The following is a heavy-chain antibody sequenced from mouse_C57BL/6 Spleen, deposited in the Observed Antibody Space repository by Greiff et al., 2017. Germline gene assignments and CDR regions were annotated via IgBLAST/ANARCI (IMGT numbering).Heavy chain of an antibody. CDR1: GFTFSDYY. D-gene: IGHD1-3*01. V-gene: IGHV5-12*01. CDR2: ISNGGGST. J-gene: IGHJ4*01. Sequence: EVHLVESGGGLVQPGGSLKLSCAASGFTFSDYYMYWVRQTPAKRLEWFAYISNGGGSTYYPDTVKSRFTISRDNAKNTLYLQVSRLKSEDTAMYYCAELNTGPMDYWGQGTSVTVSS. CDR3: AELNTGPMDY.